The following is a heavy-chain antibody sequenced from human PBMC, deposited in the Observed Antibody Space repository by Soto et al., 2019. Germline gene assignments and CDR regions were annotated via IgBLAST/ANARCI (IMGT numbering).Heavy chain of an antibody. CDR1: GGSISSGGYY. J-gene: IGHJ6*02. CDR3: ARDRAGGGKAYYYYGMDV. V-gene: IGHV4-31*03. CDR2: IYYSGST. D-gene: IGHD2-15*01. Sequence: SETLSLTCTVSGGSISSGGYYWSWIRQHPGKGLEWIGYIYYSGSTYYNPSLKSRVTISVDTSKNQFSLKLSSVTAADTAVYYCARDRAGGGKAYYYYGMDVWGQGTTVTVSS.